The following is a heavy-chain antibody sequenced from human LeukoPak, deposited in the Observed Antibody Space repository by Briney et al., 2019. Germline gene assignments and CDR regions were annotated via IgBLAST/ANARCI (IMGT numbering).Heavy chain of an antibody. D-gene: IGHD3-22*01. CDR1: GDSVFSNSAT. CDR3: AREGSSGYLFDY. J-gene: IGHJ4*02. Sequence: SQTLSLTCAISGDSVFSNSATWDWIRQSPSRGLEWLGRTYYRSKWFNDYAVSLKTRITINPDTSKNQFFLQLNSVTPEDTAVYYCAREGSSGYLFDYWGQGTLVTVSS. CDR2: TYYRSKWFN. V-gene: IGHV6-1*01.